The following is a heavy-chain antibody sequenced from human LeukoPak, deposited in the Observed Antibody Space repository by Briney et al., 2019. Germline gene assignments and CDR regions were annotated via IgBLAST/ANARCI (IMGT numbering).Heavy chain of an antibody. J-gene: IGHJ6*02. V-gene: IGHV1-18*01. CDR3: ARPGADCGSAGCYTYPYYGLDV. Sequence: ASVKVSCKASGYSFSGHGITWVRQAPGQGLEWMGWISAYNGNTKYAQNLQGRVTMTTDISTSTAYMELRILRSDDTAVYYCARPGADCGSAGCYTYPYYGLDVWGQGTTVTVSS. CDR2: ISAYNGNT. CDR1: GYSFSGHG. D-gene: IGHD2-2*02.